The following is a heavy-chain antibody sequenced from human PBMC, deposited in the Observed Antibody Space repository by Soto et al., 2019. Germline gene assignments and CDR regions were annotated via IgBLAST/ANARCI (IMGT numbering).Heavy chain of an antibody. J-gene: IGHJ4*02. D-gene: IGHD2-2*02. CDR2: IYYSGST. CDR1: GGSISGYY. Sequence: SETLSLTCTVSGGSISGYYWIWIRQPPGKGLEWIGYIYYSGSTNYNPSLKSRVTISVDTSKNQFSLKLSSVTAADTAVYYCARSDCSSTSCYTRGFDYWGQGTLVTVSS. V-gene: IGHV4-59*01. CDR3: ARSDCSSTSCYTRGFDY.